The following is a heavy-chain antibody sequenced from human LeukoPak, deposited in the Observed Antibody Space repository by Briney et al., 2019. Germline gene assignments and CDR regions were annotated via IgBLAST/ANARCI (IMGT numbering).Heavy chain of an antibody. J-gene: IGHJ4*02. D-gene: IGHD3-10*01. V-gene: IGHV3-23*01. CDR2: ISGSGGST. CDR3: AKANMVRGVTLKFDY. CDR1: GFTFSSYA. Sequence: GGSLRLSCAASGFTFSSYAMSWVRQAPGKGLEWVSAISGSGGSTYYADSVKGRFTISRDNSKNTLYLQMKSLRAEDTAVYYCAKANMVRGVTLKFDYWGQGTLVTVSS.